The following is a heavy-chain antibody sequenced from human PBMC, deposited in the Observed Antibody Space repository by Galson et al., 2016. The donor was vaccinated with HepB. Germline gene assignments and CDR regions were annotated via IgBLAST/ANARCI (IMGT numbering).Heavy chain of an antibody. CDR2: ISVHYTI. CDR3: ARSVEGSFDY. V-gene: IGHV3-48*04. CDR1: GFTFRSYS. Sequence: SLRLSCAASGFTFRSYSMNWVRQAPGKGLERVSYISVHYTIYYADSVRGRFTISRDNAKNSVYLQMNSLRAEDTAVYFCARSVEGSFDYWGQGALVTVSS. J-gene: IGHJ4*02.